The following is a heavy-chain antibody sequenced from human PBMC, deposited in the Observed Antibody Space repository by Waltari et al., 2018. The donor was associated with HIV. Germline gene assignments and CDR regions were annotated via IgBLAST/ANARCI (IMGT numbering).Heavy chain of an antibody. J-gene: IGHJ6*02. CDR2: MNPNSGNT. D-gene: IGHD3-22*01. CDR1: GYTFINFD. V-gene: IGHV1-8*02. CDR3: ARNSSGKGNRYFYYGLDV. Sequence: QVYLVQSGPEVKRPGASVKISCTAYGYTFINFDVNWVRQATGTGPEWLGWMNPNSGNTASPYIFEERVTMTRDVSTATAYMEMSGLTPEDTAIYYCARNSSGKGNRYFYYGLDVWGQGTPVTV.